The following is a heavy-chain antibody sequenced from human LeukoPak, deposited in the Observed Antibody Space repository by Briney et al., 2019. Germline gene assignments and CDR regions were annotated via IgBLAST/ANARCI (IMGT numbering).Heavy chain of an antibody. CDR2: IYPGDSDT. CDR3: ARLGITGTTLSWFDP. Sequence: GESLKISCKGSGYSFTNNWIGWVRQMPGKGLEWMGIIYPGDSDTRYSPSFQGQVTISADKSISTAYLQWSSLKASDTAMYYCARLGITGTTLSWFDPWGQGTLVTGSS. V-gene: IGHV5-51*01. CDR1: GYSFTNNW. J-gene: IGHJ5*02. D-gene: IGHD1-7*01.